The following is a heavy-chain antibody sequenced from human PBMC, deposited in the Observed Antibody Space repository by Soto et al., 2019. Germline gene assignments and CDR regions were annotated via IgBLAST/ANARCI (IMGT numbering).Heavy chain of an antibody. CDR2: ISSSGTTI. J-gene: IGHJ4*02. CDR1: EFTFSSYE. V-gene: IGHV3-48*03. D-gene: IGHD6-13*01. CDR3: VRFGGAAAGPGDY. Sequence: GGSLRLSCVASEFTFSSYEMDWVRQAPGKGLEWVSYISSSGTTIYYTDSVKGRFTISRDNAKKSLYLQMNSLRAEDTAVYYCVRFGGAAAGPGDYWGQGTLVTVSS.